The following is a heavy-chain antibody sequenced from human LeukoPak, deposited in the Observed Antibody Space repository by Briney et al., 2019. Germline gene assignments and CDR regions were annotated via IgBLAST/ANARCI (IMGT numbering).Heavy chain of an antibody. CDR2: INHSGST. J-gene: IGHJ4*02. Sequence: PSETLSLTCAVYGGSFSGYYWSWIRQPPGKGLEWIGEINHSGSTNYNPSHKSRVTISVDTSKNQFSLKLSSVTAADTAVYYCARGGRYCSSASCYKAPRYFDYWGQGTLVTVSS. CDR3: ARGGRYCSSASCYKAPRYFDY. CDR1: GGSFSGYY. V-gene: IGHV4-34*01. D-gene: IGHD2-2*02.